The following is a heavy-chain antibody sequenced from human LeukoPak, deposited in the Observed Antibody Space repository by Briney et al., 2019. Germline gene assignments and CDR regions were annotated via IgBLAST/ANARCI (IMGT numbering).Heavy chain of an antibody. V-gene: IGHV3-74*01. CDR1: GFPFGSYW. J-gene: IGHJ5*02. CDR3: ATDLSGKEDR. Sequence: GGSLRLSCVVSGFPFGSYWMHWVRQVPGKGLVWVSRMNEDGRVTDYADSVKGRFTISRDNAKNTLYLQTNSLRADDTALYFCATDLSGKEDRWGQGTLVAVSS. D-gene: IGHD6-19*01. CDR2: MNEDGRVT.